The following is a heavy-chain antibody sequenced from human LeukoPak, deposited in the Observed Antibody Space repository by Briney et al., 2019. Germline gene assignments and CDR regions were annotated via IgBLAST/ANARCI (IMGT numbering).Heavy chain of an antibody. CDR3: ARGSSGWYGYYFDY. Sequence: SETLSLTCTVSGSSISSYYWNWIRQPPGKGLEYIGYIYYSGSTNYNPSLKSRITISVDTSKNQFSLKLNSVTAADTAVYYCARGSSGWYGYYFDYWGQGTLVTVSS. V-gene: IGHV4-59*01. CDR1: GSSISSYY. CDR2: IYYSGST. J-gene: IGHJ4*02. D-gene: IGHD6-19*01.